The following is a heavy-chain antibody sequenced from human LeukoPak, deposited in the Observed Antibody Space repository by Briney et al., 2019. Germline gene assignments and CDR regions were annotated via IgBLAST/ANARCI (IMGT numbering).Heavy chain of an antibody. CDR1: GGTFSSYA. D-gene: IGHD4-17*01. V-gene: IGHV1-69*04. CDR3: ARAVTTISYGMDV. Sequence: SVKVSCKASGGTFSSYAISWVRQAPGQGLEWMGRIIPILGIANYAQKFQGRVTITAGKSTSTAYMELSSLRSEDTAVYYCARAVTTISYGMDVWGQGTTVTVSS. CDR2: IIPILGIA. J-gene: IGHJ6*02.